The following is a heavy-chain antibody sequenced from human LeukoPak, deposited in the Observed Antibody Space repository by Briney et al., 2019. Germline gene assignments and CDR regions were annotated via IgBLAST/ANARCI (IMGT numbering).Heavy chain of an antibody. CDR3: ARSRGSSGSYPFDY. Sequence: GGSLRLSCAASAFTFSTYSMNWVRQAPGKGLEWVSYISSSSSTIYYAGSVKGRFTTSRDNANNSLFLQMNRLRAEDAAVYYCARSRGSSGSYPFDYWGQGTLVTVSS. D-gene: IGHD1-26*01. V-gene: IGHV3-48*01. CDR1: AFTFSTYS. J-gene: IGHJ4*02. CDR2: ISSSSSTI.